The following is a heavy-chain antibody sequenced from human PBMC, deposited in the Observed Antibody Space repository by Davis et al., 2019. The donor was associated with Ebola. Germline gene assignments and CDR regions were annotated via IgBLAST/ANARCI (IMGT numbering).Heavy chain of an antibody. CDR1: GFTFSNYW. J-gene: IGHJ4*02. V-gene: IGHV3-74*01. Sequence: PGGSLRLSCAASGFTFSNYWMHWVRQAPGKGLVWVSRINRDESGITYADSVKGRFTISRDNSKNTLYLQMNSLRAEDTAVYYCAKEQSSGSSIAALFDYWGQGTLVTVSS. CDR3: AKEQSSGSSIAALFDY. D-gene: IGHD6-6*01. CDR2: INRDESGI.